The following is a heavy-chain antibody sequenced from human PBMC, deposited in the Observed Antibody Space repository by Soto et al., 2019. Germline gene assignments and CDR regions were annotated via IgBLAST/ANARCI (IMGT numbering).Heavy chain of an antibody. CDR2: ISAYNGNT. J-gene: IGHJ6*02. CDR1: GYTFTSYG. Sequence: ASVKVSCKASGYTFTSYGISWVRQAPGQGLEWMGWISAYNGNTNYAQKLQGRVTMTTDTSTSTAYMELRSLRPDDTAVYYCARATSGWPPYYGMDVWGQGTTVTVSS. CDR3: ARATSGWPPYYGMDV. D-gene: IGHD3-3*01. V-gene: IGHV1-18*01.